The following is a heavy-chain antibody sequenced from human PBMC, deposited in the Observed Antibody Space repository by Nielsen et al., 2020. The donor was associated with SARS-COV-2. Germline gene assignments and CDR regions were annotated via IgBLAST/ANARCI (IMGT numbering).Heavy chain of an antibody. Sequence: GGSLRLSCEGSGYTFSDYYMNWVRQAPGKGLMWVARINSDGSRSAYAESVKGRFTISRDNAENTQFLHMNSLRADDTAVYYCVRVRDDGYYYDTGPYDHWGQGTLVTVSS. J-gene: IGHJ4*02. D-gene: IGHD3-16*01. CDR2: INSDGSRS. V-gene: IGHV3-74*01. CDR1: GYTFSDYY. CDR3: VRVRDDGYYYDTGPYDH.